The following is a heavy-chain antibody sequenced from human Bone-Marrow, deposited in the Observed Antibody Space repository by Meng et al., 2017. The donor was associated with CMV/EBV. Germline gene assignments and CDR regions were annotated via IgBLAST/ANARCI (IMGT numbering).Heavy chain of an antibody. CDR3: ARDRYKDYDYVWGNYRLYTYYFDY. D-gene: IGHD3-16*02. V-gene: IGHV3-30-3*01. CDR2: ISYDGSNK. J-gene: IGHJ4*02. Sequence: GESLKISCAASGFTFSSYAMHWVRQAPGKGLEWVAVISYDGSNKYYADSVKGRFTISRDNSKNTLYLQMNSLRAEDTAVYYCARDRYKDYDYVWGNYRLYTYYFDYWGQGTLVTVSS. CDR1: GFTFSSYA.